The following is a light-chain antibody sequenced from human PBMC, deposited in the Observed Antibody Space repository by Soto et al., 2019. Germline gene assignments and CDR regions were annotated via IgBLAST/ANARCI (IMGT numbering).Light chain of an antibody. CDR3: QQRSNWPPIT. V-gene: IGKV3-11*01. Sequence: EIVLTQSPATLSLSPGERATLSCRAIQRVTSSLAWYQQKPGQAPRLLIYDASNRATGIPARFSGSGSGTDFTLTISSLEPEDFAVYYCQQRSNWPPITFGQGTRLEIK. CDR1: QRVTSS. CDR2: DAS. J-gene: IGKJ5*01.